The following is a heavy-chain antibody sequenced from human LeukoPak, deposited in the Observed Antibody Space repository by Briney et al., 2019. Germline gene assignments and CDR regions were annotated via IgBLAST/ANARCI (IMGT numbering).Heavy chain of an antibody. CDR2: IYPGDSDT. J-gene: IGHJ4*02. CDR3: ARAPYYDSSGYPDY. D-gene: IGHD3-22*01. CDR1: GSSFTRYW. V-gene: IGHV5-51*01. Sequence: GASLKISCKGSGSSFTRYWIGWVRQMPGKGLEWMGIIYPGDSDTRYSPSFQGQVTISADKSISTAYLQWGSLKASDTALYYCARAPYYDSSGYPDYWGQGTLVTVSS.